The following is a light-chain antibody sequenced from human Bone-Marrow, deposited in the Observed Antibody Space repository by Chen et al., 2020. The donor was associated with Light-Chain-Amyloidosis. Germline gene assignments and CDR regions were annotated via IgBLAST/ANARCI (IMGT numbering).Light chain of an antibody. J-gene: IGLJ2*01. CDR2: RDT. CDR3: QSADSSCAYEVI. Sequence: SYELTQPPSVSVSPGQTARINCSGDDLPTKYAYWYQQKPGQAPVLVIHRDTERPSGISVRFSGSSSGTTATLTISGVQSEDEADYHCQSADSSCAYEVIFGGGTKLTVL. V-gene: IGLV3-25*03. CDR1: DLPTKY.